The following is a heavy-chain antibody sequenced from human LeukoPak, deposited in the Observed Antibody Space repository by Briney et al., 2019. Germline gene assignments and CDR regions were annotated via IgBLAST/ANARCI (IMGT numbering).Heavy chain of an antibody. D-gene: IGHD1-14*01. Sequence: PGGSLRLSCAASGFTFSTYAMSWVRQVPGKGLEWVSGISNNRDSAYYADSVKGRFTISRDNPKNTLHLQMSSLRAEDTALYYCVKDRCDRATCPEVWGQGTLVTVSS. V-gene: IGHV3-23*01. J-gene: IGHJ4*02. CDR3: VKDRCDRATCPEV. CDR2: ISNNRDSA. CDR1: GFTFSTYA.